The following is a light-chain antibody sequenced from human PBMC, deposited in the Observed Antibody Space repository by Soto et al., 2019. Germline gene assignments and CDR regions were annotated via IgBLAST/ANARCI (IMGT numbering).Light chain of an antibody. CDR1: QSFNSIY. V-gene: IGKV3-20*01. Sequence: DIVLTQSPATLSFSPGDRATLSCRASQSFNSIYLAWYQQKPGPAPRLLIYGASSRATGIPDRFSGSGSGTDFTLTISRLEPEDFAVYYCHQYDSWTFGQGTKVDIK. CDR2: GAS. CDR3: HQYDSWT. J-gene: IGKJ1*01.